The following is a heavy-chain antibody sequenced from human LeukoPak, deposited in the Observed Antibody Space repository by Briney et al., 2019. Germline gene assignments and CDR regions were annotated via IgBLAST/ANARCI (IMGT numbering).Heavy chain of an antibody. V-gene: IGHV1-46*01. CDR2: INPGGDNT. D-gene: IGHD5-24*01. Sequence: AASVKVSCKASGYTFTNNFMHWVRQAPGQGGEWIGIINPGGDNTWYAQKFQGRVTMTRDMATSTDYLEVCSLRYEDTAVYYCARDNSLRDTAWWFDPWGQGTLVTVSS. CDR1: GYTFTNNF. J-gene: IGHJ5*02. CDR3: ARDNSLRDTAWWFDP.